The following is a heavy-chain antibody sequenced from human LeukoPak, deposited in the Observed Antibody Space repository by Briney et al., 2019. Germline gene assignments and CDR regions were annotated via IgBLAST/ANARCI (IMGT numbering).Heavy chain of an antibody. CDR2: IIPIFGTA. J-gene: IGHJ3*02. Sequence: SVKVSCKASGGTFSSYAISWVRQAPGQGLEWMGGIIPIFGTANYAQKFQGRVTITTDESTSTAYMELSSLRSEDTAVYYCASPLSGSVQDAFDIWGQGTMVTVSS. CDR3: ASPLSGSVQDAFDI. V-gene: IGHV1-69*05. D-gene: IGHD1-1*01. CDR1: GGTFSSYA.